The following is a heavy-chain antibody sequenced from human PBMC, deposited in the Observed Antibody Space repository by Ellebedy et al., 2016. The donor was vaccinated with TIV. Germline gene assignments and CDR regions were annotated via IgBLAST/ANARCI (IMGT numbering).Heavy chain of an antibody. CDR1: GFTSSIYG. CDR2: IWYDGGNK. D-gene: IGHD3-16*01. Sequence: GESLKISCVASGFTSSIYGMHWVRQAPGKGLEWVAVIWYDGGNKYYADSVKGRFAISRDNSKNTLYMQMNSLRAEDTAVYYCARDVGGGNWLDPWGQGTLVTVSS. V-gene: IGHV3-33*01. J-gene: IGHJ5*02. CDR3: ARDVGGGNWLDP.